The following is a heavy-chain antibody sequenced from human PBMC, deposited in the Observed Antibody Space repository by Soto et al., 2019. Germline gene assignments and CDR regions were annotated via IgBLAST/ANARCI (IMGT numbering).Heavy chain of an antibody. CDR3: ARPAIADLGAFDI. V-gene: IGHV5-51*01. CDR2: IYPGDSDT. J-gene: IGHJ3*02. Sequence: SGESLKISCKGSGYNFNSYWIGWVRQMPGKGLEWMGVIYPGDSDTRYSPSFQGQVTISADKSISTAYLQWSSLTASDTAMYYCARPAIADLGAFDIWGQGTMVTVSS. D-gene: IGHD6-13*01. CDR1: GYNFNSYW.